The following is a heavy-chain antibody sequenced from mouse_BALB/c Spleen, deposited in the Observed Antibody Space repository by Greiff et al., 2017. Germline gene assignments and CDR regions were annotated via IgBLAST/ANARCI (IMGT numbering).Heavy chain of an antibody. CDR1: GFTFSSYG. V-gene: IGHV5-6-3*01. J-gene: IGHJ4*01. CDR3: ARKITLYAMDY. D-gene: IGHD1-1*01. Sequence: EVQLVESGGGLVQPGGSLKLSCAASGFTFSSYGMSWVRQTPDKRLELVATINSNGGSTYYPDSVKGRFTISRDNAKNTLYLQMSSLKSEDTAMYYCARKITLYAMDYWGQGTSVTVSS. CDR2: INSNGGST.